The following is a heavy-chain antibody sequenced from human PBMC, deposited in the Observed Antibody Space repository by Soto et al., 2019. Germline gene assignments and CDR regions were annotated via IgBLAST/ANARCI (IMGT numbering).Heavy chain of an antibody. CDR3: ATNPARGATKWFDP. J-gene: IGHJ5*02. CDR2: ISSSGGTK. CDR1: GFTFRDDH. D-gene: IGHD3-10*01. Sequence: QVQLVESGGGLVKTGGSLRLSCAASGFTFRDDHMSWTRQAPGKGLEWIAYISSSGGTKYHADSVKGRFTISRDNAKKSLYLQMNSLRAEDTAMYYCATNPARGATKWFDPWGQGTLVTVSS. V-gene: IGHV3-11*01.